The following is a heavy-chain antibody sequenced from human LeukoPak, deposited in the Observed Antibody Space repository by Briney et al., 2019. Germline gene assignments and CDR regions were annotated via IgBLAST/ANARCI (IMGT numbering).Heavy chain of an antibody. D-gene: IGHD4-17*01. CDR3: ARTPTTVTTMSE. J-gene: IGHJ4*02. CDR2: MNPNSGNT. V-gene: IGHV1-8*01. Sequence: ATVKVSCKASGYTFTSYDINWVRQATGQGLEWMGWMNPNSGNTGYAQKFQGRVTMTRNTSISTAYMELSSLRSEDTAVYYCARTPTTVTTMSEWGQGTLVTVSS. CDR1: GYTFTSYD.